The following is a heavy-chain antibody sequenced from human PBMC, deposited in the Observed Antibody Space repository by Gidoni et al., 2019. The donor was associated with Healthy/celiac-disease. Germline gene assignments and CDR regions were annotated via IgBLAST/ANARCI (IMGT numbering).Heavy chain of an antibody. Sequence: EVQLVQSGAEVKKPGESLRISCKGSGYSFTSYWISWVRQMPGKGLEWMGRIDPSDSYTNYSPSFQGHVTISADKSISTAYLQWSSLKASDTAMYYCARQRGLYSGSYCFDYWGQGTLVTVSS. V-gene: IGHV5-10-1*03. D-gene: IGHD1-26*01. CDR3: ARQRGLYSGSYCFDY. J-gene: IGHJ4*02. CDR2: IDPSDSYT. CDR1: GYSFTSYW.